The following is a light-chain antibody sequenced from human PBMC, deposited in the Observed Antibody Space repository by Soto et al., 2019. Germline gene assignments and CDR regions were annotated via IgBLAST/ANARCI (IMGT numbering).Light chain of an antibody. CDR2: DVW. CDR1: GSDIGGYNY. CDR3: SSYTADMTYV. J-gene: IGLJ1*01. Sequence: QSALTQPPSVSGSPGQSITIYCIGTGSDIGGYNYVSWYQQHPGKAPTLMIYDVWARPLGVSHRFSGSKSGNTASLTISGLQGDDEAHYYCSSYTADMTYVFGTGTKVTVL. V-gene: IGLV2-14*03.